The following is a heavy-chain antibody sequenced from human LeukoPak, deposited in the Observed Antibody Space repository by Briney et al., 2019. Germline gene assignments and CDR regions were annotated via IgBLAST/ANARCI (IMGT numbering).Heavy chain of an antibody. J-gene: IGHJ4*02. CDR1: GYTFTVYN. D-gene: IGHD6-13*01. CDR3: ARGFAVSSSWACRLFYS. Sequence: DSVKVSCEPSGYTFTVYNMCAVPQAPGQGLEWMGLINPIGGATTYAQKFQGRVTVSRDTSTSTVYMELSSLTSDDTAIYYCARGFAVSSSWACRLFYSWGQGTLVAVSS. CDR2: INPIGGAT. V-gene: IGHV1-46*01.